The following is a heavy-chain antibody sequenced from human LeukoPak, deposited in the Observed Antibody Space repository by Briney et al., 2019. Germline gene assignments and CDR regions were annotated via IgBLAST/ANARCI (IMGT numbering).Heavy chain of an antibody. CDR1: GDSISSYY. D-gene: IGHD6-19*01. V-gene: IGHV4-59*01. CDR3: ARAKKTVAGFFDF. Sequence: PSETLSLTCTVSGDSISSYYRSWIRQSPGKGLEWIGYIFYSGNTNYNPSLKSRVSMSVDTSKNQLSLKLNSVTAADTAVYYCARAKKTVAGFFDFWGQGALVPVSS. J-gene: IGHJ4*02. CDR2: IFYSGNT.